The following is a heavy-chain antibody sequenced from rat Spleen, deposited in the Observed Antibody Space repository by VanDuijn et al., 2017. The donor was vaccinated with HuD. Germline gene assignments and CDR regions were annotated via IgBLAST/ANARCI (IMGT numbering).Heavy chain of an antibody. CDR1: GFSLTGNN. V-gene: IGHV2-1*01. CDR3: TRTGTYFDY. J-gene: IGHJ2*01. CDR2: IWGDGST. Sequence: MQLKESGPGLVQPSQTLSLTCTVSGFSLTGNNVHWVRQPPGKGLEWMGGIWGDGSTKYSSVFKSRLSISRDTSKSQVYLKMNSLQTEDTAIYFCTRTGTYFDYWGQGVMVTVSS. D-gene: IGHD5-1*01.